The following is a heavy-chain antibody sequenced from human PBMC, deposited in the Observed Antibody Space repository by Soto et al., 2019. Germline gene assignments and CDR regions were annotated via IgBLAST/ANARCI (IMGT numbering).Heavy chain of an antibody. Sequence: GGSLRLSCVASGFTFSNYAMTWVRQAPGKGLEWVSAITGRSGDTCFADSVKGRFTISRDNSKNTLYLQMNSLRAEDTAVYYCARDVGMDVWGQGTTVTVSS. CDR2: ITGRSGDT. CDR3: ARDVGMDV. V-gene: IGHV3-23*01. J-gene: IGHJ6*02. CDR1: GFTFSNYA.